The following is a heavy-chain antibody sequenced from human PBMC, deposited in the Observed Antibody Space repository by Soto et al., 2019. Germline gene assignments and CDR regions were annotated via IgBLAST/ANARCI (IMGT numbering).Heavy chain of an antibody. CDR2: ISSSSSYI. CDR1: GFTFSSYS. J-gene: IGHJ4*02. CDR3: ARDSIRFPHMVNKWDFDY. Sequence: GGSMRLSCAASGFTFSSYSMNWVRQAPGKGLEWVSSISSSSSYIYYADSVKGRFTSARDNAKNSLYLQMNSLRAEDTAVYYCARDSIRFPHMVNKWDFDYWGQGTLVTVSS. V-gene: IGHV3-21*01. D-gene: IGHD3-3*01.